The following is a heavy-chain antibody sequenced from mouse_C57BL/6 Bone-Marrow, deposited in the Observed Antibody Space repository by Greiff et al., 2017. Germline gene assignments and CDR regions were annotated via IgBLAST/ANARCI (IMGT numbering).Heavy chain of an antibody. CDR3: TVGPSVDY. V-gene: IGHV14-4*01. CDR2: IDPENGDT. J-gene: IGHJ2*01. CDR1: GFNIKDDY. Sequence: VQLQQSGAELVRPGASVKLSCTASGFNIKDDYMHWVKQRPEQGLEWIGWIDPENGDTEYASKFQGKATITADTSSNTAYLQLSSLTSEDTAVYYCTVGPSVDYWGQGTTLTVSS. D-gene: IGHD4-1*01.